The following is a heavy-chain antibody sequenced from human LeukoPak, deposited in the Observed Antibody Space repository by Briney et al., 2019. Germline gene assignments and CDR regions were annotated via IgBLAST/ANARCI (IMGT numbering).Heavy chain of an antibody. Sequence: PSDTLSLTCTLSGASDSSASYYWSWLRQPPGKGLEWIGYIYYSGSTNYNPSLKSRVTISVDTSKNQFSLKLSSVTAADTAVYYCARGSRGYTYGWGQGTLVTVSS. V-gene: IGHV4-61*01. CDR2: IYYSGST. D-gene: IGHD5-18*01. CDR1: GASDSSASYY. CDR3: ARGSRGYTYG. J-gene: IGHJ4*02.